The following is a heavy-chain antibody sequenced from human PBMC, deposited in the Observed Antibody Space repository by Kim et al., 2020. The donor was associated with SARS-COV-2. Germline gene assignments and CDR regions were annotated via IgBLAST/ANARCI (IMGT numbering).Heavy chain of an antibody. D-gene: IGHD7-27*01. Sequence: YYADSVKGRFTISRDKSKNTLYLQMNSLRAEDTAVYYCAKGANSGDFFDYWGQGTLVTVSS. V-gene: IGHV3-23*01. CDR3: AKGANSGDFFDY. J-gene: IGHJ4*02.